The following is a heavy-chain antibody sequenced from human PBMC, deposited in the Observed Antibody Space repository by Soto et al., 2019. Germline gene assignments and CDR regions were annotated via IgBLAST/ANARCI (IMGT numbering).Heavy chain of an antibody. D-gene: IGHD3-10*01. CDR1: GFTFSDYY. CDR2: ISSSGTYT. J-gene: IGHJ6*02. CDR3: ARVPYYYTSGTDYGMDV. V-gene: IGHV3-11*06. Sequence: GGSLRLSCAASGFTFSDYYMSWIRQAPGKGLEWVAYISSSGTYTNYADSVKGRFTISRDNVMKSLYLQMNRLRGDDTALYYCARVPYYYTSGTDYGMDVWGHGTTVTVSS.